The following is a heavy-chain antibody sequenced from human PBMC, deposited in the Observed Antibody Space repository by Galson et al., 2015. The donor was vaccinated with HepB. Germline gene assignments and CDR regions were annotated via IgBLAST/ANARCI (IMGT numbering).Heavy chain of an antibody. J-gene: IGHJ6*03. V-gene: IGHV3-9*01. CDR2: ISWNSGSI. D-gene: IGHD1-14*01. CDR1: GFTFDDYA. Sequence: SLRLSCAASGFTFDDYAMHWVRQAPGKGLEWVSGISWNSGSIGYADSAKGRFTISRDNAKNSLYLQMNSLRAEDTALYYCASSGIDYYYMDVWGKGTTVTVSS. CDR3: ASSGIDYYYMDV.